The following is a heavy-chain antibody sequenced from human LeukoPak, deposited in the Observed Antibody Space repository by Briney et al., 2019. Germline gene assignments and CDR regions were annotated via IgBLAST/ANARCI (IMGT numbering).Heavy chain of an antibody. V-gene: IGHV1-18*01. J-gene: IGHJ6*03. D-gene: IGHD3-22*01. CDR2: ISAYNGNT. Sequence: VSMKVSCKTSGYTFTSYGISWVRQAPGQGLEWMGWISAYNGNTNYAQKLQGRVTMTTDTSTSTAYMELRSLRSDDTAVYYCARVDSYYMDVWGKGTTVTISS. CDR1: GYTFTSYG. CDR3: ARVDSYYMDV.